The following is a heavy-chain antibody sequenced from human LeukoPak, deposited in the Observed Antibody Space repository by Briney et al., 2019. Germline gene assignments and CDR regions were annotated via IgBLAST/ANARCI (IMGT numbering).Heavy chain of an antibody. D-gene: IGHD2-2*01. Sequence: GASVKVSCKASGGTFSSYAISWVRQVPGQGLEWMGGIIPMFDTANYAQKFQGRVTITADKSTSTAYMELSSLRSEDTAVYYCASVSAYCSSTSCYGTYYFDYWGQGTLVTVSS. CDR3: ASVSAYCSSTSCYGTYYFDY. CDR2: IIPMFDTA. CDR1: GGTFSSYA. J-gene: IGHJ4*02. V-gene: IGHV1-69*06.